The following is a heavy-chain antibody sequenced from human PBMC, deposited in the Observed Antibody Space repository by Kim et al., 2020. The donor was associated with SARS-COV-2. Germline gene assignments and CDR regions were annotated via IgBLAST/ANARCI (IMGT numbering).Heavy chain of an antibody. V-gene: IGHV3-49*03. CDR2: IRSKAYGGTT. CDR3: TSTYGSGSYIVY. D-gene: IGHD3-10*01. J-gene: IGHJ4*02. Sequence: GGSLRLSCTASGFTFGDYAMSWFRQAPGKGLEWVGFIRSKAYGGTTEYAASVKGRFTISRDDSKSIAYLQMNSLKTEDTAVYYCTSTYGSGSYIVYWGQGTLVTVSS. CDR1: GFTFGDYA.